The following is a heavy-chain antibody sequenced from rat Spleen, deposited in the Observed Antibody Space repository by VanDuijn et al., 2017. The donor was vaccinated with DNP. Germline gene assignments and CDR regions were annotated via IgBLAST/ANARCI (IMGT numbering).Heavy chain of an antibody. CDR3: ARHVLPLRVWDY. CDR1: GFTFSDYY. D-gene: IGHD1-4*01. V-gene: IGHV5-22*01. CDR2: IIYDGSRT. J-gene: IGHJ2*01. Sequence: EVQLVESGGGLVQPGRSLKLSCAASGFTFSDYYMAWVRLAPAKGLEWVAYIIYDGSRTYYGDSVKGRFTISRDNANSILYLQMNSLRSEDMATYYCARHVLPLRVWDYWGQGVMVTVSS.